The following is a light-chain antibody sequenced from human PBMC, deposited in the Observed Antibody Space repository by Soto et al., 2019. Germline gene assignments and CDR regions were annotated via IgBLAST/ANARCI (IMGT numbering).Light chain of an antibody. CDR2: DAS. Sequence: DIQMTQSPSTLSASVGDRVTITCRASQSISSWLAWYQQKPGKAPKLLIYDASSLESGVPSWFSGSGSGTEFTLTISSLQPDDFATYYCQQYNSYSFGQGTKVEIK. CDR3: QQYNSYS. J-gene: IGKJ1*01. CDR1: QSISSW. V-gene: IGKV1-5*01.